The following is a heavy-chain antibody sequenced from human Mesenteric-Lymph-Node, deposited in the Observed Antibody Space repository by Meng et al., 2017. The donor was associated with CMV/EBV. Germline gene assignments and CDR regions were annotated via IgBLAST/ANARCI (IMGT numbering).Heavy chain of an antibody. J-gene: IGHJ4*02. CDR2: ITYDGSPQ. CDR1: GFIFSIYG. Sequence: GESLKISCAASGFIFSIYGMHWVRQAPGKGLDWVAFITYDGSPQYYADSLKGRFTISRENSKNTIYLKMNSLRAENTALYYCARNYISGSIDYWGQGTLVTVSS. V-gene: IGHV3-30*03. D-gene: IGHD3-10*01. CDR3: ARNYISGSIDY.